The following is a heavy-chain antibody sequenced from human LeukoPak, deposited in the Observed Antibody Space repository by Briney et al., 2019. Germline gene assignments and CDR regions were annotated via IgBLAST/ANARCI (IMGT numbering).Heavy chain of an antibody. J-gene: IGHJ4*02. CDR1: GFTFSSYA. D-gene: IGHD3-10*01. V-gene: IGHV3-23*01. Sequence: GGSLRLSCAASGFTFSSYAMSWVRQAPGKGLEWVSAISGSGGSTYYADSVKGRFTISRDNAKNSLYLQMNSLRAEDTAVYYCARDSRITMVRGDPFDYWGQGTLVTVSS. CDR2: ISGSGGST. CDR3: ARDSRITMVRGDPFDY.